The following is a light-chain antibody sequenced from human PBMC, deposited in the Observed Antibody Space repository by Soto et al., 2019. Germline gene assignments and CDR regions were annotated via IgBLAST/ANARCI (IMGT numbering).Light chain of an antibody. V-gene: IGKV3-20*01. CDR3: QQYGSSPGIT. Sequence: EIVLTQSPGTLSLSPGERATLSCRASQSVSSSYLAWYQQKPGQAPRLLIYGASGRATGIPDRFSGSGSGTDFTLTISRREPEDFEVYYCQQYGSSPGITLGQGTRLEIK. CDR1: QSVSSSY. J-gene: IGKJ5*01. CDR2: GAS.